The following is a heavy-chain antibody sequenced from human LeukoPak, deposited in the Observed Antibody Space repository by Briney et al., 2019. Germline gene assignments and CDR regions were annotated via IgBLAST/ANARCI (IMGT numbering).Heavy chain of an antibody. CDR2: INSGWNT. V-gene: IGHV3-66*02. CDR1: GFTVSDTY. J-gene: IGHJ4*02. CDR3: ARDPSNPTAFDY. Sequence: HPGGSLRLSCAASGFTVSDTYMSWVRQAPGKGLEGVSFINSGWNTHYADSVKGRFTISRDNSKNTLYLQMNSLRAEDTAVYYCARDPSNPTAFDYWGQGTLVTVSS. D-gene: IGHD6-6*01.